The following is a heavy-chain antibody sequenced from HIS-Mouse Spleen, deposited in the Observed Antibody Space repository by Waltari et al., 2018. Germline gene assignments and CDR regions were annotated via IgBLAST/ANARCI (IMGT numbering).Heavy chain of an antibody. CDR1: GFTFSSYW. J-gene: IGHJ3*02. V-gene: IGHV3-74*01. CDR3: ARVQPILGIVGAFDI. CDR2: INSDGSST. D-gene: IGHD2-15*01. Sequence: EVQLVESGGGLVQPGGSLRLSCAASGFTFSSYWMHWVRQAPGKGLVWVSRINSDGSSTSYADSVKGRFTISRDNAKNSLYLQMNSLRAEDTAVYYCARVQPILGIVGAFDIWGQGTMVTVSS.